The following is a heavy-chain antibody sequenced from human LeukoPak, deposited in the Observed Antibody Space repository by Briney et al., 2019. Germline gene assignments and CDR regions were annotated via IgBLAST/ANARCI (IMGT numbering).Heavy chain of an antibody. V-gene: IGHV3-30*03. J-gene: IGHJ4*02. Sequence: GKSLRLSCAASGFTFNNYGMHWVRQAPGKGLEWVAVISYDGSNKYYADSVKGRFTISRHNSKKTLYLQMNSLKSEDTAVYYCAREGLETKGLYLDYWGQGTLVTVSS. CDR1: GFTFNNYG. CDR2: ISYDGSNK. CDR3: AREGLETKGLYLDY.